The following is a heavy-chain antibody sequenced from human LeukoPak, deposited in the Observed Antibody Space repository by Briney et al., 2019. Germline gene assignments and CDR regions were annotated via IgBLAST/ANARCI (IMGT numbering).Heavy chain of an antibody. CDR3: ARDSGYYDSSGYRSLDY. V-gene: IGHV3-53*05. CDR2: IYSGDST. Sequence: GGSLRLSCVVSGFTVSSNYMSWVRQAPGKGLEWVSVIYSGDSTYYADSVKGRFAISRDTSKNTLYLQMNSLRAEDTSVYYCARDSGYYDSSGYRSLDYWGQGTLVTVSS. J-gene: IGHJ4*02. D-gene: IGHD3-22*01. CDR1: GFTVSSNY.